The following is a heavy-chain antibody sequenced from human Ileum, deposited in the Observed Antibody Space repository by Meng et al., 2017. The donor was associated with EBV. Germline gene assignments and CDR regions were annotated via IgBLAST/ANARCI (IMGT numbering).Heavy chain of an antibody. V-gene: IGHV4-4*02. CDR2: ISQSGST. D-gene: IGHD7-27*01. J-gene: IGHJ4*02. CDR3: AKRTGDRGDYFDY. Sequence: GLRQESCHRLVKPSGTRTLTCAVSGGSITNNNWSWVRQPPGQGLEWIGEISQSGSTYYNPSLKSRVTISGDKSKNNFSLRLSSVTAADTAVYYCAKRTGDRGDYFDYWGQGALVTVSS. CDR1: GGSITNNNW.